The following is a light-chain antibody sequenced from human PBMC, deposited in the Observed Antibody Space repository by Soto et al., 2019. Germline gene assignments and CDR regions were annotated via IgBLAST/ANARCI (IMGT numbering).Light chain of an antibody. CDR3: QQYNNWPLT. J-gene: IGKJ4*01. CDR1: QSVNSD. V-gene: IGKV3-15*01. CDR2: SAS. Sequence: ETVMTQSPATLSASPGESATLSCRASQSVNSDLAWYQQIPGQAPRLLIYSASTGATGGPARFSGSGSGTEFPLTISSLQSEDFAIYCCQQYNNWPLTFGGGNKVEI.